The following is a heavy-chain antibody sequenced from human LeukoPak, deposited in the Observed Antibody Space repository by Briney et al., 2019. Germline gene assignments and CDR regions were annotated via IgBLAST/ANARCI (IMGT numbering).Heavy chain of an antibody. Sequence: GGSLRLSCAASRFTFRSYWMSWVRRAPGKGLEWVANIKQDGSERYYVDSVKGRFTISRDNAKNLVYLQLNSLRVEDTAVYYCARDGGPFDSWGQGTLVTVSS. CDR1: RFTFRSYW. CDR3: ARDGGPFDS. J-gene: IGHJ4*02. CDR2: IKQDGSER. D-gene: IGHD2-15*01. V-gene: IGHV3-7*03.